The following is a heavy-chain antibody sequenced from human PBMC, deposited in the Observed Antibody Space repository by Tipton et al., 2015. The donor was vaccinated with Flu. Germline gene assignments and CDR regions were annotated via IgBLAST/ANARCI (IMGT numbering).Heavy chain of an antibody. CDR1: GGSFSSYY. Sequence: TLSLTCTVSGGSFSSYYWSWIRQPAGKGLEWIGRISTSGDTNYNPSLKSRVTMSVDTSKNQFSLKLNSVTAADTAFYYCVRLALAGNYFEIWGQGSLVTVSP. CDR2: ISTSGDT. J-gene: IGHJ4*02. V-gene: IGHV4-4*07. D-gene: IGHD6-19*01. CDR3: VRLALAGNYFEI.